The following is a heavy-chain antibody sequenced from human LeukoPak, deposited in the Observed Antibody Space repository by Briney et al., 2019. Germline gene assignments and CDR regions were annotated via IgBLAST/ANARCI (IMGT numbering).Heavy chain of an antibody. CDR1: GFTFSGSA. CDR3: TRQANYDFWSGYYTYAFDI. J-gene: IGHJ3*02. D-gene: IGHD3-3*01. Sequence: PGGSLRLSCAASGFTFSGSAMHWVRQASGKGLEWVGRIRSKANSYATAYAASVKGRFTISRDDSKNTAYLQMNSLKTEDTAVYYCTRQANYDFWSGYYTYAFDIWGQGTMVTVSS. V-gene: IGHV3-73*01. CDR2: IRSKANSYAT.